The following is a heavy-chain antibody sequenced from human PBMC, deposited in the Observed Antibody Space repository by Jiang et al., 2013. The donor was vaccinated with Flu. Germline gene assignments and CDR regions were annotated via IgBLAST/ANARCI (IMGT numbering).Heavy chain of an antibody. D-gene: IGHD1-26*01. V-gene: IGHV4-34*01. CDR3: ARAGGSYPPNGMDV. J-gene: IGHJ6*02. CDR2: NHSGST. Sequence: NHSGSTNYNPSLKSRVTISVDTSKNQFSLKLSSVTAADTAVYYCARAGGSYPPNGMDVWGQGTTVTVSS.